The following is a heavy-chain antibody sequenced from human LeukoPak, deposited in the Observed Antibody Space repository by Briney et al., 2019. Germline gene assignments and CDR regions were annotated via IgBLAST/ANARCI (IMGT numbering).Heavy chain of an antibody. Sequence: GGSLRLTCAASGFTFSDYYMSWIRQAPGKGLEWVSYISSSGSTIYYADSVKGRFAISRDNAKNSLYLQMNSLRAEDTAVYYCARQYPRSSWYFDYWGQGTLVTVSS. CDR2: ISSSGSTI. CDR1: GFTFSDYY. CDR3: ARQYPRSSWYFDY. D-gene: IGHD6-13*01. J-gene: IGHJ4*02. V-gene: IGHV3-11*01.